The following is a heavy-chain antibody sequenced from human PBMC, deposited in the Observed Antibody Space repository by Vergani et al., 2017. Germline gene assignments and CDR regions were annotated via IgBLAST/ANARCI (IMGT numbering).Heavy chain of an antibody. CDR3: ARMGGYDEGDAFRIGYFDS. V-gene: IGHV4-31*03. Sequence: QVQLRESGPGLVKPSQTLSLTCTVSGGSISSGDYYLSWIRQPPGKGLEWIGYIYSTGSTHHNPSLRRRINMSVDTSKNQFSLKLNSVTAADTAMYYCARMGGYDEGDAFRIGYFDSWGPGILVTVSS. J-gene: IGHJ4*02. D-gene: IGHD3-22*01. CDR2: IYSTGST. CDR1: GGSISSGDYY.